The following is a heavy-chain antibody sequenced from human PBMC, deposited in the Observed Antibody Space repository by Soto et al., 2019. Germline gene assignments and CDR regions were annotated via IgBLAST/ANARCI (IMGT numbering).Heavy chain of an antibody. CDR1: GGSISSSNW. V-gene: IGHV4-4*02. Sequence: QVQLQESGPGLVKPSGTLSLTCAVSGGSISSSNWWSWVRQAPGKGLEWIGEIYHSGSTNYNPSLKSRATISVDKSQNQFSLKLSSVTAADTAVYYCARVSGVEYYRSGLDYWGQGTLVTVSS. CDR3: ARVSGVEYYRSGLDY. J-gene: IGHJ4*02. CDR2: IYHSGST. D-gene: IGHD3-10*01.